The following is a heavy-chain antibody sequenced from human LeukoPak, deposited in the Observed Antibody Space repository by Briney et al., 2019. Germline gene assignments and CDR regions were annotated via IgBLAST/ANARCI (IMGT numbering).Heavy chain of an antibody. D-gene: IGHD6-13*01. CDR2: INHSGST. CDR1: GGSFSGYY. Sequence: SETLSLTCAVYGGSFSGYYWSWIRQPPGKGLEWIGEINHSGSTFYNPSLMNRVAISVDTSKNQFSLKLTSVTAADTAVYYCARDATIAAPLMSWGQGTLVIVSS. CDR3: ARDATIAAPLMS. J-gene: IGHJ4*02. V-gene: IGHV4-34*01.